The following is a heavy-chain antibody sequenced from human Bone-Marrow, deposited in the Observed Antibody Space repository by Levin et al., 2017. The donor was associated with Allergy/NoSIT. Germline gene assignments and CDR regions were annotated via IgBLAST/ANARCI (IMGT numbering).Heavy chain of an antibody. D-gene: IGHD1-26*01. CDR2: IKQDDSEI. Sequence: GGSLRLSCAVSGFTFNTYWMSWVRQAPGKGPEWVANIKQDDSEIYYVDSVKGRFTISRDNAKNSLYLQMNSLRVEDTAVYYCMRDKVVGPTLLDYWGHGILVTVSS. J-gene: IGHJ4*01. CDR3: MRDKVVGPTLLDY. V-gene: IGHV3-7*01. CDR1: GFTFNTYW.